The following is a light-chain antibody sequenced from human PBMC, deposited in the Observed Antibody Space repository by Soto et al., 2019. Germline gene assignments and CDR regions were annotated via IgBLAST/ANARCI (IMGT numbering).Light chain of an antibody. CDR3: ATWESSLSAGV. CDR1: SSNVGSHF. CDR2: DNN. Sequence: QSVLTQPPSVSAAPGQTVTISCSGTSSNVGSHFVSWYLHLPGTAPKLLIYDNNQRPSGIPDRFSGSKSGTSATLDITGLQSGDEGDYYCATWESSLSAGVFGGGTKVTVL. J-gene: IGLJ2*01. V-gene: IGLV1-51*01.